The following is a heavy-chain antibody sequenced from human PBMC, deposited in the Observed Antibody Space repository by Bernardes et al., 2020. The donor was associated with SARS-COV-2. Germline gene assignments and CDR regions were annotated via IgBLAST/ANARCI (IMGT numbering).Heavy chain of an antibody. D-gene: IGHD2-21*02. V-gene: IGHV3-7*03. J-gene: IGHJ4*02. Sequence: GGSLRLSCAASGIKSNIHWMSWVRQAPGKGLEWVANIDRDGIEKYYMESVKGRFTISRDKAKNSVYLEVNSLRVEDTGVYYCARDCGGDCYGSLDYWGQGTQVTVSS. CDR2: IDRDGIEK. CDR3: ARDCGGDCYGSLDY. CDR1: GIKSNIHW.